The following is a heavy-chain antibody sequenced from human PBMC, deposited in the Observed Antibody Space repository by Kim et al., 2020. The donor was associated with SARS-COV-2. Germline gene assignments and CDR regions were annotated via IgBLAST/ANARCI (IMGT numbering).Heavy chain of an antibody. CDR3: ARDKAFDY. J-gene: IGHJ4*02. CDR1: GFTFSSYA. V-gene: IGHV3-30*04. CDR2: ISYDGSNK. Sequence: GGSLRLSCAASGFTFSSYAMHWVRQAPGKGLEWVAVISYDGSNKYYADSVKGRFTISRDNSKNTLYLQMNSLRAEDTAVYYCARDKAFDYWGQGTLVTVSS.